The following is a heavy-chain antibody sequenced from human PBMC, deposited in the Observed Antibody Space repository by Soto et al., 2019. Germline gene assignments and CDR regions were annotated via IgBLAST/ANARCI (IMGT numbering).Heavy chain of an antibody. CDR1: GFTFAVHA. CDR3: EKARLARKWQLLLDA. CDR2: ISGIGGTT. J-gene: IGHJ5*02. D-gene: IGHD2-21*01. V-gene: IGHV3-23*01. Sequence: GGSLRLSCAASGFTFAVHAMNWVRQAPGKGLEWVSSISGIGGTTHYADSETGRTNISRDNSNTMMYLQVNRLRVDDTAIYYCEKARLARKWQLLLDAWGQGTPVTVSS.